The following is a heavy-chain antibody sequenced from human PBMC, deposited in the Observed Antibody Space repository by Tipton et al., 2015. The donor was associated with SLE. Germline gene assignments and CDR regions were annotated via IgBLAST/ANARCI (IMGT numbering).Heavy chain of an antibody. J-gene: IGHJ4*02. D-gene: IGHD3-22*01. V-gene: IGHV4-31*11. CDR2: VFSSGTT. Sequence: TLSLTCVVSGASISTEGYSWSWIRQPPGKGLEWIGYVFSSGTTYYNPSLKGRLSLSLDTSQNQLSLKLSSVTSADTAVYYCARYFYDSSGVCLFDFWGQGTLVTVSS. CDR3: ARYFYDSSGVCLFDF. CDR1: GASISTEGYS.